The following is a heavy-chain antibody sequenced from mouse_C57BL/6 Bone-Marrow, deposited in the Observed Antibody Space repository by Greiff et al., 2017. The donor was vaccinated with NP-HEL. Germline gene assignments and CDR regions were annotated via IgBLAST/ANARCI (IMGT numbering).Heavy chain of an antibody. Sequence: QVQLQQPGAELVKPGASVKLSCKASGYTFTSYWMHWVKQRPGRGLEWIGRIDPNSGGTKYNEKFKSKATLTVDKPSSAAYMQVSSLTSEDSAVYYWARSRDGYYWYFDVWGTGTTVTVSS. J-gene: IGHJ1*03. CDR1: GYTFTSYW. CDR3: ARSRDGYYWYFDV. CDR2: IDPNSGGT. V-gene: IGHV1-72*01. D-gene: IGHD2-3*01.